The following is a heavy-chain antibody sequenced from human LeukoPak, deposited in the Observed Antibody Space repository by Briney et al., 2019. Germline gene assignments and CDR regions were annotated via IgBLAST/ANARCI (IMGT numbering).Heavy chain of an antibody. Sequence: PGGSLRLSCAVSGFTFNIYGMHWVRQAPGKGLEWVAFTRYDATKKYYADSVKDRFTISRDDSKNTLYLQMNSLRAEDTAVYYCAVRGEQQLFLFDFWGQGTLVTVSS. CDR1: GFTFNIYG. CDR3: AVRGEQQLFLFDF. V-gene: IGHV3-30*02. D-gene: IGHD6-13*01. CDR2: TRYDATKK. J-gene: IGHJ4*02.